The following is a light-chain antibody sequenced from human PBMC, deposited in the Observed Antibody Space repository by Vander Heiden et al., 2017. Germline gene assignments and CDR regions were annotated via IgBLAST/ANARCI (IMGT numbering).Light chain of an antibody. Sequence: DIQMTQSPSTLSASVGDRVTITCRASQSISSWLAWYQQKPGKAPKLLIYKASSLESGVPSRFSGSGYGTEFTLTISSRQPDDFAAYYCQQYKSYSPRTFGQGTKVEIK. CDR1: QSISSW. V-gene: IGKV1-5*03. CDR2: KAS. CDR3: QQYKSYSPRT. J-gene: IGKJ1*01.